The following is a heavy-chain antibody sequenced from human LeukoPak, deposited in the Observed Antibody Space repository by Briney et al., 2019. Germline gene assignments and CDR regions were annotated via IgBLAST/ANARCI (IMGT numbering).Heavy chain of an antibody. J-gene: IGHJ6*02. Sequence: GRSLRVSCAASGFTFSSYAMHWVRQAPGNGLEWVAVISYDGSNKYYADSVKGRFTISRDNSKNTLYLQMNSLRAEDTAVYYCARDRPQRYDILTGYYGVFYYYGMDVWGQGTTVTVSS. CDR2: ISYDGSNK. D-gene: IGHD3-9*01. V-gene: IGHV3-30-3*01. CDR1: GFTFSSYA. CDR3: ARDRPQRYDILTGYYGVFYYYGMDV.